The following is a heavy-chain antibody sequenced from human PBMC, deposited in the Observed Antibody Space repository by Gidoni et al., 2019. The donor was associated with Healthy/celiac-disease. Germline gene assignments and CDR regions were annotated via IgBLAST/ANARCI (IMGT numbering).Heavy chain of an antibody. D-gene: IGHD6-19*01. V-gene: IGHV3-33*01. CDR2: IWYDGSNK. CDR3: ARDSSGWYNWFDP. CDR1: GFTFSSYG. J-gene: IGHJ5*02. Sequence: QVQLLESGGVVVQPGRSLRLSCAASGFTFSSYGMHWVRQAQGKGLEWVAVIWYDGSNKYYADSVKGRFTISRDNSKNTLYLQMNSLRAEDTAVYYCARDSSGWYNWFDPWGQGTLVTVSS.